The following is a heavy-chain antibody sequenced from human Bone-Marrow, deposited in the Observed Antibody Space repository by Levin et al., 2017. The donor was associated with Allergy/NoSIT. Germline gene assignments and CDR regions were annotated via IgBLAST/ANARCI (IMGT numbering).Heavy chain of an antibody. CDR2: IYYTGRT. V-gene: IGHV4-39*07. J-gene: IGHJ4*02. Sequence: SETLSLTCTVSGGSISTSSYHWGWVRQPPGKGLEWIGNIYYTGRTSYNPSLKSRVSISIDTSKKQFFLRLNSVTAADTAVYYCARVWSAISAAGPEKWGQGTLVTVSA. CDR1: GGSISTSSYH. D-gene: IGHD6-25*01. CDR3: ARVWSAISAAGPEK.